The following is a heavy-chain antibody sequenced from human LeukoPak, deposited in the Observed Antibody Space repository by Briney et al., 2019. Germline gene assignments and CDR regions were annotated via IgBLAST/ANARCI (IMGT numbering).Heavy chain of an antibody. CDR3: ARGPNYGSGSYYNRFDP. J-gene: IGHJ5*02. CDR1: GGSISSGGYS. D-gene: IGHD3-10*01. Sequence: SQTLSLTCAVSGGSISSGGYSWSWIRQPPGKGLEWIGYIYHSGSTYYNPSLKSRVTISVDRSKNQFSLKLSSVTAADTAVYYCARGPNYGSGSYYNRFDPWGQGTLVTVSS. V-gene: IGHV4-30-2*01. CDR2: IYHSGST.